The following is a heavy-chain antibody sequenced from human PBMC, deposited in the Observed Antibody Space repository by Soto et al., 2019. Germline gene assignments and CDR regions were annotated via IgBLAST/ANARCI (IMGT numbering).Heavy chain of an antibody. V-gene: IGHV4-30-2*01. CDR1: GGSISSGGYS. CDR3: ARDRKNLGDCSGGSCFDWYFDL. CDR2: IYHSGST. J-gene: IGHJ2*01. D-gene: IGHD2-15*01. Sequence: QLQLQESGSGLVKPSQTLSLTCAVSGGSISSGGYSWSWIRQPPGKGLEWIGYIYHSGSTYYNPYLKSRVTISVDRSKNQFSLKLSSVTAADTAAYYCARDRKNLGDCSGGSCFDWYFDLWGRGTLVTVSS.